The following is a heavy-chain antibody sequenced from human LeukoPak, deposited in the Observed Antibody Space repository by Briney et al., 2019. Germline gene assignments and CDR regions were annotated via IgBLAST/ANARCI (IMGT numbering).Heavy chain of an antibody. D-gene: IGHD3-3*01. Sequence: SGPTLVHPTPPLTLTCTFSGFSLSTSGVGVGRIRQPPVKALEWLALIYCNDDKRYSPSLKRRLTITKDTYKNQVVHTMTNMDPVDTATYYCAQTYYDFWSGYDAFDIWGQGTMVTVSS. CDR2: IYCNDDK. CDR3: AQTYYDFWSGYDAFDI. J-gene: IGHJ3*02. CDR1: GFSLSTSGVG. V-gene: IGHV2-5*01.